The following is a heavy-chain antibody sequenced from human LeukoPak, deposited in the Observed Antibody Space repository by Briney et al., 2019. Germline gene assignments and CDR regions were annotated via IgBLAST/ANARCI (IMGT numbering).Heavy chain of an antibody. Sequence: SETLSLTCTVSGGSFSRYYWSWIRQPPGKGLEWIGNIHYSGSTNYNPSLKSRVTISIDTSKNQFSLRLSSVTAVDTAVYYCARVSGATITTYYGMDVWGQGTTVTVS. CDR3: ARVSGATITTYYGMDV. CDR1: GGSFSRYY. D-gene: IGHD5-12*01. V-gene: IGHV4-59*01. J-gene: IGHJ6*02. CDR2: IHYSGST.